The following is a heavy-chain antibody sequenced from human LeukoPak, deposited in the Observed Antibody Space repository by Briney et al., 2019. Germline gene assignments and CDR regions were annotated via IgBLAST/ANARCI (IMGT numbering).Heavy chain of an antibody. CDR2: VSYGGNNK. J-gene: IGHJ4*02. Sequence: GGSLRLSCAASGFTFSSYAMPWVRQAPGKGLEWVATVSYGGNNKYHADSVKGRFTISRDNSNNTLYLQMNSLRTEDTAVFYCARSYYYGSGSYYSHFDYWGQGTLVTVSS. D-gene: IGHD3-10*01. CDR3: ARSYYYGSGSYYSHFDY. CDR1: GFTFSSYA. V-gene: IGHV3-30-3*01.